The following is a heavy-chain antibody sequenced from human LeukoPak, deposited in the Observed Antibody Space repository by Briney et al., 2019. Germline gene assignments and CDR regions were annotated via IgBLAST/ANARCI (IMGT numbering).Heavy chain of an antibody. CDR1: GFTFSSHG. J-gene: IGHJ4*02. Sequence: GGSLRLSCAASGFTFSSHGMNWVRQAPGKGLEWVSGIIPSGHTTYYADSVRGRFTISRDNSRNTLYLQMNSLRAEDTAVYYCAKDDRWLQFCCWGQGTLVTVSS. CDR2: IIPSGHTT. CDR3: AKDDRWLQFCC. V-gene: IGHV3-23*01. D-gene: IGHD5-24*01.